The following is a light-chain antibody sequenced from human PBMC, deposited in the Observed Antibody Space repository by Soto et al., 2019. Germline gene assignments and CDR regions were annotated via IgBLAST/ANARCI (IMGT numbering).Light chain of an antibody. Sequence: QPVLTQPASVSGSPGQSITISCTGTSSDIGGYSYVSWYQHHPGKAPKLMIYEVSNRPSGVSNRFTGSKSGNTASLTISGLQADDEADYYCTSYTTSNTLVFGGGTKVTVL. J-gene: IGLJ2*01. CDR2: EVS. CDR1: SSDIGGYSY. CDR3: TSYTTSNTLV. V-gene: IGLV2-14*01.